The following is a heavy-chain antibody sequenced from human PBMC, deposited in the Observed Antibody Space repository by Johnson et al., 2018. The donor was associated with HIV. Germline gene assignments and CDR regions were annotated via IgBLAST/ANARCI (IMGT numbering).Heavy chain of an antibody. J-gene: IGHJ3*02. CDR2: INYNGGST. CDR1: GFTFSNYG. D-gene: IGHD6-13*01. CDR3: ARGRKDIAAVDGLDTDGFDT. Sequence: VQLVESGGGVVQPGGSLRLSCVASGFTFSNYGMHWVRQAPGKGLEWVSGINYNGGSTDYADSVRDRFSISRDNAKNTLYLQMTSLRPEDTAVYYCARGRKDIAAVDGLDTDGFDTWGQGTMVTVSS. V-gene: IGHV3-NL1*01.